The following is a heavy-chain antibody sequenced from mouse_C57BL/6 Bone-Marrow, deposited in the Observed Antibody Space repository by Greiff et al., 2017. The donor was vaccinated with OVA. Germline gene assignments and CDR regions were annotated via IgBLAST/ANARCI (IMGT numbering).Heavy chain of an antibody. J-gene: IGHJ4*01. D-gene: IGHD1-1*01. CDR3: ARKYYGNAMDY. CDR2: INPSSGYT. V-gene: IGHV1-4*01. Sequence: QVQLQQSGAELARPGASVKMSCKASGYTFTSYTMHWVKQSPGQGLEWIGDINPSSGYTKYNQKFKDKATLTADKSSSTAYMQLSSLTSEDSAVYYCARKYYGNAMDYWGQGTSVTVSS. CDR1: GYTFTSYT.